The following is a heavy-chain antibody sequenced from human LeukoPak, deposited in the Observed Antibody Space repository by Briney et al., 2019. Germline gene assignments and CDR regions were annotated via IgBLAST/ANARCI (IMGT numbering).Heavy chain of an antibody. CDR1: GFTFSTYA. CDR2: ISGSGGST. J-gene: IGHJ4*02. Sequence: GGSLRLSCAASGFTFSTYAANCVRQAPGKGLEWVSAISGSGGSTYYADSVKGRFTISRDNSKNTLYLQKNVLRAEDTAVYYCAKRGEMAKKNPLDYWGQGTLVTVSS. D-gene: IGHD5-24*01. V-gene: IGHV3-23*01. CDR3: AKRGEMAKKNPLDY.